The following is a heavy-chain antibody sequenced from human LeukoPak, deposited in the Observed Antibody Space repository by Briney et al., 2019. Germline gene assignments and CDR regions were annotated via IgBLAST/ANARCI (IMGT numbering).Heavy chain of an antibody. CDR2: ISGDGDST. CDR3: AKASSGYCGGGTCSVPY. V-gene: IGHV3-43*02. CDR1: GFTFDDYA. Sequence: GGSLRLSCAASGFTFDDYAMHWVRQAQGKGLEWVSLISGDGDSTYYADSVKGRFTISRDNSKNSLYLQMNSLMTEDTAFYYCAKASSGYCGGGTCSVPYWGQGTLVTVSS. J-gene: IGHJ4*02. D-gene: IGHD2-15*01.